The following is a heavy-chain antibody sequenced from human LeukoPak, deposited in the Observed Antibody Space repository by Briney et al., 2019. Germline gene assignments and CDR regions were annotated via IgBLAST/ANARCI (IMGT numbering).Heavy chain of an antibody. CDR1: GYSISSGYY. D-gene: IGHD2-2*01. V-gene: IGHV4-38-2*01. J-gene: IGHJ4*02. CDR2: IYHSGST. CDR3: ARVGYCSSTSCPPDY. Sequence: SETLSLTCAVSGYSISSGYYWGWIRQPPGKGLEWIGSIYHSGSTYYNPSLKSRVTMSVDTSKNQFSLKLSSVTAADTAVYYCARVGYCSSTSCPPDYWGQGTLVTVSS.